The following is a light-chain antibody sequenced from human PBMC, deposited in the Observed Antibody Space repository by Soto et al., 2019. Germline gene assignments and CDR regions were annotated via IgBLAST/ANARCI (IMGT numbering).Light chain of an antibody. CDR2: DAS. CDR3: QQYLNSPRT. Sequence: VLTQSPGTLSLSPGEGSTLSCRASQRVASDLAWYLQKPGQPPRLLIYDASIRATGIPDRISGSGSERDFTLTISRLEPEDAAVYYCQQYLNSPRTFGQGTKLEIK. J-gene: IGKJ1*01. V-gene: IGKV3-20*01. CDR1: QRVASD.